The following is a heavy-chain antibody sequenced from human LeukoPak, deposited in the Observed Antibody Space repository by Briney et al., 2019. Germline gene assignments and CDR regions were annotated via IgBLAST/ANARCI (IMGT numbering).Heavy chain of an antibody. CDR2: IIPILGIA. Sequence: ASVKVSCKASGGTFSSYTISWVRQAPGQGLEWMGRIIPILGIANYAQKFQGRVTITADKSTSTAYMELSSLRSEDTAVYYCARGPPGGKSPAADFDYWGQGTLVTVSS. V-gene: IGHV1-69*02. CDR3: ARGPPGGKSPAADFDY. J-gene: IGHJ4*02. CDR1: GGTFSSYT. D-gene: IGHD2-2*01.